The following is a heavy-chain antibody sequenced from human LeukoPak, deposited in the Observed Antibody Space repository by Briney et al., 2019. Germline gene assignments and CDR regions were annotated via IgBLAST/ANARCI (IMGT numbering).Heavy chain of an antibody. V-gene: IGHV3-30-3*01. CDR3: AREYPTYYFDY. Sequence: PGGSLRLSCAASGFTFSSYAMHWVRQAPGKGLEWVAVISYDGSNKYYADSVKGRFTISRDNSKNTLYLQMNSLRAEDTAVYYCAREYPTYYFDYWGQGTLGTVSS. D-gene: IGHD2-2*02. J-gene: IGHJ4*02. CDR1: GFTFSSYA. CDR2: ISYDGSNK.